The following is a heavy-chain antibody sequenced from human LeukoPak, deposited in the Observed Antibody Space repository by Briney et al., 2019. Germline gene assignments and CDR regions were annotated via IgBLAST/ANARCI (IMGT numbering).Heavy chain of an antibody. CDR1: GFTFSSYS. CDR3: AREEFGELSKFDY. V-gene: IGHV3-21*01. Sequence: GGSLRLSCAASGFTFSSYSMNWVRQAPGKGLEWVSSISSSSSYIYYADSVKGRFTISRDHAKNSLYLQMNSLRAEDTAVYYCAREEFGELSKFDYWGQGTLVTVSS. D-gene: IGHD3-10*01. J-gene: IGHJ4*02. CDR2: ISSSSSYI.